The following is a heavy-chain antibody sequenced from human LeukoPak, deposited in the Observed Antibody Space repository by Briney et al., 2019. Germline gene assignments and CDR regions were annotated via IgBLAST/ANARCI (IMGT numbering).Heavy chain of an antibody. V-gene: IGHV1-8*01. CDR3: ARGGRYDFWSGYYNWFDP. CDR1: GYTFTSYD. D-gene: IGHD3-3*01. CDR2: TNPNSGNT. J-gene: IGHJ5*02. Sequence: ASVKVSCKASGYTFTSYDINWVRQATGQGLEWMGWTNPNSGNTGYAQKFQGRVTMTRNTSISTAYMELSSLRSEDTAVYHCARGGRYDFWSGYYNWFDPWGQGTLVTVSS.